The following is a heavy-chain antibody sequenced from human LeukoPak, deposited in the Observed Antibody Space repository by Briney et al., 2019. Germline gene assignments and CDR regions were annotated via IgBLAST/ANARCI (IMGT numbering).Heavy chain of an antibody. D-gene: IGHD3-10*01. CDR2: INPNSGGT. CDR3: AREYYYGSGSYLGSAFDI. Sequence: ASVKVSCKASGYTFTSYYMHWVRQAPGQGLEWMGWINPNSGGTNHAQNFQGRVTMTRDTSISTAYMELSRLRSDDTAVYYCAREYYYGSGSYLGSAFDIWGQGTTVTVSS. V-gene: IGHV1-2*02. J-gene: IGHJ3*02. CDR1: GYTFTSYY.